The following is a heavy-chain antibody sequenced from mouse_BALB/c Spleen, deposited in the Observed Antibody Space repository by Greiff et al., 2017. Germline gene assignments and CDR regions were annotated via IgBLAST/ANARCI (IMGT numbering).Heavy chain of an antibody. CDR1: GFTFSSFG. CDR2: ISSGSSTI. V-gene: IGHV5-17*02. CDR3: ARPPYYGNCYFDY. Sequence: EVMLVESGGGLVQPGGSRKLSCAASGFTFSSFGMHWVRQAPEKGLEWVAYISSGSSTIYYADTVKGRFTISRDNPKNTLFLQMTSLRSEDTAMYYCARPPYYGNCYFDYWGQGTTLTVSS. J-gene: IGHJ2*01. D-gene: IGHD2-10*01.